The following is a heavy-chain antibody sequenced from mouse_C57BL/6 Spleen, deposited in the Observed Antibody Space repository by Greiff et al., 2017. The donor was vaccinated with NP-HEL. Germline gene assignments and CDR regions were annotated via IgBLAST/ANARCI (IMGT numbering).Heavy chain of an antibody. CDR2: INPSNGGT. CDR1: GYTFTSYW. D-gene: IGHD2-3*01. V-gene: IGHV1-53*01. J-gene: IGHJ4*01. CDR3: ARGGWLPRPFYYAMDY. Sequence: QVQLKQSGTELVKPGASVKLSCKASGYTFTSYWMHWVKQRPGQGLEWIGNINPSNGGTNYNEKFKSKATLTVDKSSSTAYMQLSSLTSEDSAVYYCARGGWLPRPFYYAMDYWGQGTSVTVSS.